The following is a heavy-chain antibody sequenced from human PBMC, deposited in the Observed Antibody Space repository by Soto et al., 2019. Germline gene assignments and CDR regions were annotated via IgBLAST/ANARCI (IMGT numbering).Heavy chain of an antibody. CDR1: GYTFTSYG. V-gene: IGHV1-18*01. J-gene: IGHJ5*02. CDR3: ARVGYCSSTSCPGGGWFDP. D-gene: IGHD2-2*01. Sequence: ASVKVSCKASGYTFTSYGISWVRQAPGQGLEWMGWISAYNGNTNYAQKLRGRVTMTTDTSTSTAYMELRSLRPDDTAVSSCARVGYCSSTSCPGGGWFDPWGQVTLDTASS. CDR2: ISAYNGNT.